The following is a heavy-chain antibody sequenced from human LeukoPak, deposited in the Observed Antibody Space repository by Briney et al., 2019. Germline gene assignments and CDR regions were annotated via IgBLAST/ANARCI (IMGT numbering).Heavy chain of an antibody. J-gene: IGHJ5*02. D-gene: IGHD6-19*01. CDR2: IYHSGST. CDR1: GGSISSGGYY. CDR3: ARGFSGWYLRWFDP. V-gene: IGHV4-30-2*02. Sequence: PSQTLSLTCTVSGGSISSGGYYWSWIRQPPGKGLEWIGYIYHSGSTYYNPSLKSRVTISVDTSKNQFSLKLSSVTAADTAVYYCARGFSGWYLRWFDPWGQGTLVTVSS.